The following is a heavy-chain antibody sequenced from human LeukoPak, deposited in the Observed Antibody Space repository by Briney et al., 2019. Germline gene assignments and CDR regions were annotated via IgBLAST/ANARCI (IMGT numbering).Heavy chain of an antibody. CDR1: GGTFSSYA. J-gene: IGHJ5*02. CDR3: ARDSEVDSFYDFWSGYTPGWFDP. D-gene: IGHD3-3*01. V-gene: IGHV1-69*13. Sequence: ASVKVSCKASGGTFSSYAISWVRQAPGQGLEWMGGIIPIFGTANYAQKFQGRVTITADESTSTAYMELSSLRSEDTAVYYCARDSEVDSFYDFWSGYTPGWFDPWGQGTLVTVSS. CDR2: IIPIFGTA.